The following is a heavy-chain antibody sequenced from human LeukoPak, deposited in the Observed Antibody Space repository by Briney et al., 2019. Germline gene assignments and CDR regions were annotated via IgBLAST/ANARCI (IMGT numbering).Heavy chain of an antibody. CDR2: IYYSGST. CDR3: ARGRRGNSSGRFDY. Sequence: SETLSLTCTVSGGSISSYYWSWIRQPPGKGLEWIGYIYYSGSTNYNPSLKSRVTISVDTPKNQFSLKLSSVTAADTAVYYCARGRRGNSSGRFDYWGQGTLVTVSS. V-gene: IGHV4-59*01. D-gene: IGHD6-19*01. CDR1: GGSISSYY. J-gene: IGHJ4*02.